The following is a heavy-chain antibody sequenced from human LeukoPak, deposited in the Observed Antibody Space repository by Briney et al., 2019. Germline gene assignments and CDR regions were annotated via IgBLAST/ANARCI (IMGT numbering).Heavy chain of an antibody. CDR1: GFTFRSYD. D-gene: IGHD5-18*01. Sequence: PGGSLRLSCAGSGFTFRSYDMHWVRHVTGKGLERVSGVSTTDDTYYSGSVKGRFTISRENAKNSLYLQMDRLRVGDTATYYCVRDAFAYGYGWYFDLWGRGTLVTVSS. J-gene: IGHJ2*01. V-gene: IGHV3-13*04. CDR3: VRDAFAYGYGWYFDL. CDR2: VSTTDDT.